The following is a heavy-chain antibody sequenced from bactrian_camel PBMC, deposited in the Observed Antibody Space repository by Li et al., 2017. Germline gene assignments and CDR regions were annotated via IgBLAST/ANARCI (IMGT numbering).Heavy chain of an antibody. J-gene: IGHJ4*01. D-gene: IGHD2*01. V-gene: IGHV3S53*01. CDR1: GAARSIEC. Sequence: HVQLVESGGGSVQPGGSLRLSCAASGAARSIECMGWFRQVTGKEREGVASIDSDGETTYADSVKGRFIISRDNAKNSVYLQMNSLKLEDTAMYYCAADFGPYCSGSYLARRANFEGQGTQVTVSS. CDR2: IDSDGET.